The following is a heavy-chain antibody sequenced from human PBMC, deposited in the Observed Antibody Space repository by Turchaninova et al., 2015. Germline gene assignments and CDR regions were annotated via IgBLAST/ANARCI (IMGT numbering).Heavy chain of an antibody. CDR1: GLSWSCYG. CDR3: AKDQDPYYYGMDV. J-gene: IGHJ6*02. CDR2: NSEDGNKK. D-gene: IGHD2-15*01. V-gene: IGHV3-30*18. Sequence: GLSWSCYGMTWVRQEQVNGLEWVAVNSEDGNKKYYTDSVKGRLTISRDNSKNTLYLQMNSLRAEDTAVFYCAKDQDPYYYGMDVWGQGTTVTVSS.